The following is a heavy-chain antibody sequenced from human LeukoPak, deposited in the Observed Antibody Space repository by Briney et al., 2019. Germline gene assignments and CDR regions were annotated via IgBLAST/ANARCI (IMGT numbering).Heavy chain of an antibody. V-gene: IGHV4-59*01. CDR3: ARGFGDGWYGGVHY. J-gene: IGHJ4*02. Sequence: SETLSLTCTVSGGSISGYYWSWLRQPPGKGLEWIGYIYYSGSTNYNPSLESRVTISVDTTKNQFSLKLSSVTAADTAVYHCARGFGDGWYGGVHYWGQGTLVTVSS. CDR1: GGSISGYY. CDR2: IYYSGST. D-gene: IGHD6-19*01.